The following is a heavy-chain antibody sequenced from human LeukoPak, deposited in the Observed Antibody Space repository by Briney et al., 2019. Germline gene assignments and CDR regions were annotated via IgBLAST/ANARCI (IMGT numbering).Heavy chain of an antibody. CDR2: MNPNSGNT. J-gene: IGHJ5*02. D-gene: IGHD3-16*02. Sequence: ASVKVSCKASGYTFTSYDINWVRQATGQGLEWMGWMNPNSGNTGYAQKFQGRVTITRNTSISTAHMELSSLRSEDTAVYYCARDYRYVAGLNWFDPWGQGTLVTVSS. CDR1: GYTFTSYD. V-gene: IGHV1-8*03. CDR3: ARDYRYVAGLNWFDP.